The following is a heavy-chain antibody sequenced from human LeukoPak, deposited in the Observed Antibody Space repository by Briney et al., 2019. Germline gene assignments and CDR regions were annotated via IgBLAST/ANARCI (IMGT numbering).Heavy chain of an antibody. Sequence: GGSLRLSCAASGFTFSSYGMTWVRQAPGKGLEWVGFIRSKIYGGTPEYAASVKGRFTISRDDSKGIAYLQMNSLKTEGTAVYYCTRDQTPYYWGQGTLVTVSS. J-gene: IGHJ4*02. CDR3: TRDQTPYY. V-gene: IGHV3-49*04. CDR1: GFTFSSYG. CDR2: IRSKIYGGTP.